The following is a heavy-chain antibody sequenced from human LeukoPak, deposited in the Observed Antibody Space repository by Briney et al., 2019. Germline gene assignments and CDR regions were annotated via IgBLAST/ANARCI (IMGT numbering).Heavy chain of an antibody. Sequence: GASVKVSCKVSGYTLTELSMHWVRQAPGTGLEWMGGFDPEDGETIYAQKFQGRVTMTEDTSTDTAYMELSSLRSEDTAVYYCAIIMGDYSTQLDYWGQGTLVTVSS. D-gene: IGHD4-11*01. J-gene: IGHJ4*02. V-gene: IGHV1-24*01. CDR3: AIIMGDYSTQLDY. CDR2: FDPEDGET. CDR1: GYTLTELS.